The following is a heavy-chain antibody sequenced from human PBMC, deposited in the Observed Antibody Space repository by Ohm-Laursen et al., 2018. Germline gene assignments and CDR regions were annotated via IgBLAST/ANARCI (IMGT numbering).Heavy chain of an antibody. CDR1: GFTFSDYW. CDR2: ISNDGSSR. Sequence: SLRLSCAASGFTFSDYWMHWVRQAPGKGLVWVSRISNDGSSRNYADSVKGRFTISRDNAKNSLYLQMNSLRAEDTAVYYCARDDYWGQGTLVTVSS. J-gene: IGHJ4*02. V-gene: IGHV3-74*01. CDR3: ARDDY.